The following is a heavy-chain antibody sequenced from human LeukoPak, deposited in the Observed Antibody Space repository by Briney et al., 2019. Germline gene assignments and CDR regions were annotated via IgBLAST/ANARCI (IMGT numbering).Heavy chain of an antibody. CDR3: ATEGFVGARVRDI. CDR1: GGSISSGSYY. V-gene: IGHV4-61*02. CDR2: IYTSGST. Sequence: SQTLSLTCIVSGGSISSGSYYWSWIRQPAGKGLEWIGRIYTSGSTNYNPSLKSRVTISVDTSKNQFSLKLSSVTAADTAAYYCATEGFVGARVRDIWGQGTMVTVSS. J-gene: IGHJ3*02. D-gene: IGHD1-26*01.